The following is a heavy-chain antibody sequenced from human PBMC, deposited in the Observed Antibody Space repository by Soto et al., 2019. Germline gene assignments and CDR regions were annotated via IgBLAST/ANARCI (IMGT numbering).Heavy chain of an antibody. CDR3: ARDEYYDFWSGSHHLFDY. Sequence: GGSLRLSCAASGFTFSSYWMSWVRQAPGKGLEWVANIKQDGSEKYYVDSVKGRFTISRDNAKNSLYLQMNSLRAEDTAVYYCARDEYYDFWSGSHHLFDYWGQGTLVTVSS. D-gene: IGHD3-3*01. CDR2: IKQDGSEK. CDR1: GFTFSSYW. J-gene: IGHJ4*02. V-gene: IGHV3-7*01.